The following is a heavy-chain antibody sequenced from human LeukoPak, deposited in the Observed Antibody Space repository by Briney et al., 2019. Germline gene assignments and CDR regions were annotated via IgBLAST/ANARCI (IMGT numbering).Heavy chain of an antibody. CDR1: GYIFTSYA. CDR3: ARVDLYYDSGYSQAANDY. CDR2: VSAYNGAT. Sequence: ASVKVSCKASGYIFTSYAISWVRQAPGQGLEWMGWVSAYNGATNYAQKFQGRVTMATDTPTSTAYMELRSLRSDDTAVYYCARVDLYYDSGYSQAANDYWGQGTLVTVSS. V-gene: IGHV1-18*01. D-gene: IGHD3-22*01. J-gene: IGHJ4*02.